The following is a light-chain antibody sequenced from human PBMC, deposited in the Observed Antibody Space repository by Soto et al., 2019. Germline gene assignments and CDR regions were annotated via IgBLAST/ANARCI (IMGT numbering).Light chain of an antibody. J-gene: IGKJ4*02. CDR1: QGIRYD. CDR3: LHHNSYPLS. Sequence: DIQMTQSPSSLSASVGDRVTITCRASQGIRYDLGWYQQKTGKAHKSLIYAASRLQSGVPTRFNGSGSGTEFTLTITRLQPEDVATYYCLHHNSYPLSFGGGTRVEIK. V-gene: IGKV1-17*01. CDR2: AAS.